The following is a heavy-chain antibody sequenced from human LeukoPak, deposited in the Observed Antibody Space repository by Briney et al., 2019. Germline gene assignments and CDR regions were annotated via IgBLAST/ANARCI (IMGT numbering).Heavy chain of an antibody. CDR2: FDPEDGET. V-gene: IGHV1-24*01. CDR1: GYTLTELS. Sequence: GASVKVSCTVSGYTLTELSMHWVRQAPGKGLEWMGGFDPEDGETIYAQKFQGRVTMTEDTSTDTAYMELSSLRSEDTAVYYCARAPYYGSGSYYPYWGQGTLVTVSS. CDR3: ARAPYYGSGSYYPY. D-gene: IGHD3-10*01. J-gene: IGHJ4*02.